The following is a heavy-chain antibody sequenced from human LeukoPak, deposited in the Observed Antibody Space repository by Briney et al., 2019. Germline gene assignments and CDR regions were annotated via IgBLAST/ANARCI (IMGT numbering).Heavy chain of an antibody. CDR1: GYSFTSYW. J-gene: IGHJ4*02. CDR2: IYPGDSDT. CDR3: ARRRISSVAGNYYFDY. Sequence: GESLKISCKGSGYSFTSYWIGWVRQMPGKGLEWMGIIYPGDSDTRYSPSFQGLVTISADKSISTAYLQWSSLKASDTAMYYCARRRISSVAGNYYFDYWGQGTLVTVSS. V-gene: IGHV5-51*01. D-gene: IGHD6-19*01.